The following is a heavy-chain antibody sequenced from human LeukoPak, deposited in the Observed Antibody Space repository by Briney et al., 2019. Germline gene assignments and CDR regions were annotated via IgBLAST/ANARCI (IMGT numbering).Heavy chain of an antibody. D-gene: IGHD6-13*01. V-gene: IGHV3-74*01. J-gene: IGHJ4*02. CDR2: INSDGSST. CDR1: GFTFSSYW. CDR3: ARGSWSAADTNIDY. Sequence: GGSLRLPCAASGFTFSSYWMHWVRQAPGKGLVWVSRINSDGSSTSYADSVKGRFTISRDNAKNTLYLQMNTLRVEDTAVYYCARGSWSAADTNIDYWGQGTLVTVSS.